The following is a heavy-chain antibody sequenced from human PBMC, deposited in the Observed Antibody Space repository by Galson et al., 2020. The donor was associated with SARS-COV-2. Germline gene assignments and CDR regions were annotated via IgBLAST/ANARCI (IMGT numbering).Heavy chain of an antibody. V-gene: IGHV3-13*01. Sequence: GGSLRLSCAASGFTFSSYDMHWVRQATGKGLEWVSAIGTAGDTYYPGSVKGRFTISRENAKNSLYLQMNSLRAGDTAVYYCARADIVVVPAATNYYYYYMDVWGKGTTVTVSS. J-gene: IGHJ6*03. CDR1: GFTFSSYD. CDR3: ARADIVVVPAATNYYYYYMDV. D-gene: IGHD2-2*01. CDR2: IGTAGDT.